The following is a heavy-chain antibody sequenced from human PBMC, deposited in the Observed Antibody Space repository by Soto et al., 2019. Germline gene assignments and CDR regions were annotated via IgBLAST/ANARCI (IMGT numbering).Heavy chain of an antibody. J-gene: IGHJ4*02. CDR2: IYPGDSDT. CDR1: GYSFTSYW. D-gene: IGHD3-3*01. Sequence: PGESLKISCKGSGYSFTSYWIGWVRQMPGKGLEWMGIIYPGDSDTRYSPSFQGQVTISADKSISTAYLQWSSLKASDTAMYYCARRRKTYYDFWSGSDYFDYWGQGTLVTVSS. V-gene: IGHV5-51*01. CDR3: ARRRKTYYDFWSGSDYFDY.